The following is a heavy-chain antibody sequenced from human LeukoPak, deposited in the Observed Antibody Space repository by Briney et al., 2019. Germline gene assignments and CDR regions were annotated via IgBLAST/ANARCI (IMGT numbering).Heavy chain of an antibody. D-gene: IGHD4-17*01. CDR1: GDSISGFY. J-gene: IGHJ4*02. CDR3: ARHQHGDLGDFDY. CDR2: IYYSGST. V-gene: IGHV4-59*08. Sequence: PSETLSLTCTVSGDSISGFYWSWIRQPPGKGLEWIGYIYYSGSTSYNPSLKSRVTISVDTSKNQFSLKLSSVTAADTAVYYCARHQHGDLGDFDYWGQGTLVTVSS.